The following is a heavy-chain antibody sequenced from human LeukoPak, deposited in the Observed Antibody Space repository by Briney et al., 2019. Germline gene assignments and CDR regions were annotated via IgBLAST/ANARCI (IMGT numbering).Heavy chain of an antibody. CDR2: IYYSGST. D-gene: IGHD1-1*01. CDR3: ARVSAAWNLFAFDI. J-gene: IGHJ3*02. V-gene: IGHV4-59*01. CDR1: GGSIRIYY. Sequence: AETLSLTCTVSGGSIRIYYWSWIRQPPGKGLEGFGYIYYSGSTNYNPSLKSRFTISVDTSKNQFSLKLSSVTAADTAVYYCARVSAAWNLFAFDIWGQGTMVTVSS.